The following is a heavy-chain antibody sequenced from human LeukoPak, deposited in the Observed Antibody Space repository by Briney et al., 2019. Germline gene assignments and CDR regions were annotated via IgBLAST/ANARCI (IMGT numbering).Heavy chain of an antibody. V-gene: IGHV4-34*01. CDR2: INHSGST. CDR3: ARRIRYSSGWSYFDY. D-gene: IGHD6-19*01. CDR1: GGSFSGYY. Sequence: PSETLSLTCAVYGGSFSGYYWSWIRQPPGKGLEWIGEINHSGSTNYNPSFKSRVTISVDTSKNQFSLKLSSVTAADTAVCYCARRIRYSSGWSYFDYWGQGTLVTVSS. J-gene: IGHJ4*02.